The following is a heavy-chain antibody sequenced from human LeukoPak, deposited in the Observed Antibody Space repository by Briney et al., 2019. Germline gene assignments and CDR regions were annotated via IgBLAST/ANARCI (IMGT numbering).Heavy chain of an antibody. CDR3: ARQAGSFITFDL. CDR2: ISYSGST. Sequence: PSETLSLTCTVSSGSIGTYYWAWIRQTPGKGLEWIGYISYSGSTKHNPSLTRRITISLDTSKNQFSLELRSMTAADTAMYYCARQAGSFITFDLWAQGTLVTVSS. D-gene: IGHD1-26*01. V-gene: IGHV4-59*08. J-gene: IGHJ5*02. CDR1: SGSIGTYY.